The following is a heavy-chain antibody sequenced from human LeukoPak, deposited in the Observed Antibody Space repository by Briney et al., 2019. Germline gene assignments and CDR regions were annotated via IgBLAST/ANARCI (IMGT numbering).Heavy chain of an antibody. J-gene: IGHJ3*01. CDR1: GFTFGDYA. D-gene: IGHD3-22*01. V-gene: IGHV3-49*04. Sequence: GGSLRLSCTASGFTFGDYAMSWVRQAPGKGLEWVGFIRSKAYGGTTEYAASVKGRFTISRDDSKSIAYLQMNSLKTEDTAVYYCTRETYYYDSSEDAFDVWGQGTMVTVSS. CDR2: IRSKAYGGTT. CDR3: TRETYYYDSSEDAFDV.